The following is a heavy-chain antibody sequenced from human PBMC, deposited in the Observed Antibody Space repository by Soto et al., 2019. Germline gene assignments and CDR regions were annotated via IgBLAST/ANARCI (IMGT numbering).Heavy chain of an antibody. Sequence: GGSLRLSCAASGFTFSSYDMHWVRQATGKGLEWVSAIGTAGDTYYPGSVKGRFTISRENAKNSLYLQMNSLRAGDTAVYYCARDLGYCSSTSCGYAFDIWGQGTMVTVSS. CDR2: IGTAGDT. D-gene: IGHD2-2*01. V-gene: IGHV3-13*01. CDR3: ARDLGYCSSTSCGYAFDI. CDR1: GFTFSSYD. J-gene: IGHJ3*02.